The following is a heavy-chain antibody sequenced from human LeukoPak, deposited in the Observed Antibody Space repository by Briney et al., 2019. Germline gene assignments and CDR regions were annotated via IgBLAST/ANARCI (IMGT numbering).Heavy chain of an antibody. Sequence: QAGGSLRLSCAASGFTFSSYAMHWVRQAPGKGLEWVAVISYDGSNKYYADSVKGRFTISRDNSKNTPYLQMNSLRAEDTAVYYCARDPGYYDSSGYHDYWGQGTLVTVSS. CDR2: ISYDGSNK. J-gene: IGHJ4*02. CDR3: ARDPGYYDSSGYHDY. CDR1: GFTFSSYA. V-gene: IGHV3-30-3*01. D-gene: IGHD3-22*01.